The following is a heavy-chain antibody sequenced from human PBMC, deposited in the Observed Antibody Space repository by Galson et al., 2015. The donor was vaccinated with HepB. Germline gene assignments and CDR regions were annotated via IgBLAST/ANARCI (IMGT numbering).Heavy chain of an antibody. J-gene: IGHJ4*02. Sequence: SLRRSCAASGFIFSRHGIHWVRQAPGKGLECVAMIWHDGSNQLYADSVKGRFTISRDNPKNTLYLQMNSLRAEDTAVYYCVRESLMAMVTFDLWGRGTLVTVSS. V-gene: IGHV3-33*01. CDR3: VRESLMAMVTFDL. D-gene: IGHD5-18*01. CDR1: GFIFSRHG. CDR2: IWHDGSNQ.